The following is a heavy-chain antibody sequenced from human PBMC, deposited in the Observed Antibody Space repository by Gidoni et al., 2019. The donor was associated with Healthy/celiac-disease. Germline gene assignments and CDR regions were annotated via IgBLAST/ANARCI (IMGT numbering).Heavy chain of an antibody. CDR3: ARDRDYYGSGSSYGMDV. CDR2: IWYDGSNK. J-gene: IGHJ6*02. Sequence: QVQLVESGGGVVQPGRSLRLSCAASGFTFSRYGMHWVRQAPGKGLEWVAVIWYDGSNKYYADAVKGRFTISRDNSKNTLYLQMNSLRAEDTAVYYCARDRDYYGSGSSYGMDVWGQGTTVTVSS. V-gene: IGHV3-33*01. D-gene: IGHD3-10*01. CDR1: GFTFSRYG.